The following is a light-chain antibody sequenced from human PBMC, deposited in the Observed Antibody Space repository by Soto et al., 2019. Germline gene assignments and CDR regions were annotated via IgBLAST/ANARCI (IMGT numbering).Light chain of an antibody. CDR3: QQYNNWPET. J-gene: IGKJ1*01. V-gene: IGKV3-15*01. Sequence: EIVLTQSPATLSVSPGDRVTLSCRASQSVDMNLAWYQQKAGQAPRLLVYGASTKATDMPGRFSGRGSGTEFTLTISSLQSEDFAVYYCQQYNNWPETFGQGTKVDIK. CDR2: GAS. CDR1: QSVDMN.